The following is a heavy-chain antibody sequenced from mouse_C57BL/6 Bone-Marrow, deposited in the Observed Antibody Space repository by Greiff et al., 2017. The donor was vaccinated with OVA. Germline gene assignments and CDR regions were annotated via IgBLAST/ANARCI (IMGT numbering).Heavy chain of an antibody. CDR3: ARRGGLYAMDY. Sequence: EVKLVESGGDLVKPGGSLKLSCAASGFTFSSYGMSWVRQTPDKRLEWVATISSGGSYTYYPDTVKGRFTISRDNAKNTLYLQMSRLKSEDTAMYYCARRGGLYAMDYWGQGTSVTVSS. CDR1: GFTFSSYG. V-gene: IGHV5-6*02. J-gene: IGHJ4*01. CDR2: ISSGGSYT.